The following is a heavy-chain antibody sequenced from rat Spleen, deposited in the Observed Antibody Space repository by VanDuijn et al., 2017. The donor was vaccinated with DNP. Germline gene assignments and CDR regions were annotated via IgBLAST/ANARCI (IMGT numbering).Heavy chain of an antibody. CDR2: ISYSGGT. CDR1: GYSITSNY. CDR3: ARWTRYFDY. V-gene: IGHV3-1*01. J-gene: IGHJ2*01. D-gene: IGHD1-7*01. Sequence: EVQLQESGPGLVKPSQSLSLTCSVTGYSITSNYWAWIRKFPGNRVEWIGHISYSGGTSYNPSLKSRISITRDTSRNHFFLHLISVTTEDTATYYCARWTRYFDYWGQGVMVTVSS.